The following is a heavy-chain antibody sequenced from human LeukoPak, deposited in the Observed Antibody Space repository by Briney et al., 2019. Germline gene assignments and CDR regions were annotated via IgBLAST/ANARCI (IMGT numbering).Heavy chain of an antibody. J-gene: IGHJ4*02. CDR3: ARDPPGYYDSSGDPDY. Sequence: ASVKVSCKTSGHTFTSYGISWVRQAPGQGLEWMGWISTDSGGTKYAQKCQVWVAMTRDTYISTAYMELCRLRSDDTALYYCARDPPGYYDSSGDPDYWGQGTLVTVSS. CDR2: ISTDSGGT. V-gene: IGHV1-2*04. D-gene: IGHD3-22*01. CDR1: GHTFTSYG.